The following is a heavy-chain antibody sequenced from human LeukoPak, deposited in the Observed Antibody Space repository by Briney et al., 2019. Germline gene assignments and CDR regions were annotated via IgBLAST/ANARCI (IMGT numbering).Heavy chain of an antibody. J-gene: IGHJ4*02. CDR3: ARRITIFSHFDY. CDR1: GGTFSSYA. CDR2: IIPIFGTT. V-gene: IGHV1-69*13. D-gene: IGHD3-3*01. Sequence: SVKVSCKASGGTFSSYAISWVRQAPGQGLEWMGGIIPIFGTTNYAQKFQGRVTITADESTSTAYMELSSLRSEDTAVYYCARRITIFSHFDYWGQGTLVTVSS.